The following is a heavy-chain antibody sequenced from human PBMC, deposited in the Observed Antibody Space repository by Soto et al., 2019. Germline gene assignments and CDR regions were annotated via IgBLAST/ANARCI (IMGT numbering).Heavy chain of an antibody. CDR3: ARRYYDSSGYYYFDY. CDR1: GGSLSSSSYY. D-gene: IGHD3-22*01. CDR2: IYYSGST. J-gene: IGHJ4*02. V-gene: IGHV4-39*01. Sequence: SETLSLTCPVSGGSLSSSSYYWGWVRPPPGKGLEWIGSIYYSGSTYYNPSLKSRVTISVDTSKNQFSLKLSSVTAADTAVYYCARRYYDSSGYYYFDYWGQGTLVTVPQ.